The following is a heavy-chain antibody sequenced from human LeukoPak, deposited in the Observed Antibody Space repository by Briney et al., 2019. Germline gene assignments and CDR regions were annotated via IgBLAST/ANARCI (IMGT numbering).Heavy chain of an antibody. CDR2: IYYSGST. V-gene: IGHV4-59*08. CDR3: ARSEKWGYFDL. J-gene: IGHJ2*01. CDR1: GGSISSYY. Sequence: PSETLSLTCTVSGGSISSYYWSWIRQSPGKGLEWIGYIYYSGSTNYNPSLKSRVTISVDTSKNQFSLKLSSVTAADTAVYYCARSEKWGYFDLWGRGTLVTVSS. D-gene: IGHD1-26*01.